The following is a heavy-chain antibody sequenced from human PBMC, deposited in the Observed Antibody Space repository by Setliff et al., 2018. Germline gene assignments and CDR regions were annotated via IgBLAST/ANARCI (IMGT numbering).Heavy chain of an antibody. CDR1: GYNFAKYG. Sequence: ASVKVSCKAFGYNFAKYGTSWVRQAPGQELEWMGWISGYNGYTVYAQKLQGRVTLTTDTSTGTAYMEVRSLRSDDTAQYYCVRDRAAIVVGPPTAAFDIWGQGTMVTVSS. CDR3: VRDRAAIVVGPPTAAFDI. J-gene: IGHJ3*02. D-gene: IGHD2-2*01. V-gene: IGHV1-18*01. CDR2: ISGYNGYT.